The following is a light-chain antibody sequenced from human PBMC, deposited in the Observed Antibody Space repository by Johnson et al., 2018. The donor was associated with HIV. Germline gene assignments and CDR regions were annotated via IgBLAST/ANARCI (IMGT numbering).Light chain of an antibody. CDR3: GTWDSNLSAFV. CDR1: NSNIGNNY. V-gene: IGLV1-51*02. CDR2: ENN. J-gene: IGLJ1*01. Sequence: QSILTQPPSVSAAPGQKVTISCSGSNSNIGNNYVSWYQQLPGTAPKLLIYENNKRPSGIPDRFSGSKSGTSATLGITGLQTGDEADYYCGTWDSNLSAFVCGTGTKVPVL.